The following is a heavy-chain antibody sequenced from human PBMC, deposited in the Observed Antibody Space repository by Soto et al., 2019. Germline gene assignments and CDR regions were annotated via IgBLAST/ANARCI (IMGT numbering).Heavy chain of an antibody. CDR3: ARGTDSSSARRVYYYYYMDV. J-gene: IGHJ6*03. CDR2: IYYSGST. Sequence: SETLSLTCTFSGGSISSYYWSWIRQPPGKGLEWIGYIYYSGSTNYNPSLKSRVTISVDTSKSQFSLKLSSVTAADTAVYYCARGTDSSSARRVYYYYYMDVWGKGTTVTVSS. D-gene: IGHD6-6*01. CDR1: GGSISSYY. V-gene: IGHV4-59*01.